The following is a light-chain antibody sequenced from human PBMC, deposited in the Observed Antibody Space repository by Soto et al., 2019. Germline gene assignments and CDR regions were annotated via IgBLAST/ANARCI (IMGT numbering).Light chain of an antibody. J-gene: IGKJ4*02. V-gene: IGKV3-20*01. CDR2: GAS. Sequence: EIVLTQSPGTLSLSPGERATLSCRASQSVSSSYLSWYQQKPGQAPRLLIYGASSRATGIPDRFSGSGSGTDFSLTIIRLEPEDVVVYYCQQCDGTPRITCGGGTKLEIK. CDR3: QQCDGTPRIT. CDR1: QSVSSSY.